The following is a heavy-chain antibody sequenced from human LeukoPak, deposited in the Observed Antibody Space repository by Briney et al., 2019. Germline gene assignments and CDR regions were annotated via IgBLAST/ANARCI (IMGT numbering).Heavy chain of an antibody. CDR2: IDWDDDK. CDR1: GFSLSTSGMC. J-gene: IGHJ5*02. Sequence: RESGPALVKPTQTLTLTCTFSGFSLSTSGMCVSWIRQPPGKALEWLALIDWDDDKYYSTSLKTRPTISKDTSKNQVVLTMTNMDPVDTATYYCARSITMVRGVSNWFDPWGQGTLVTVSS. D-gene: IGHD3-10*01. CDR3: ARSITMVRGVSNWFDP. V-gene: IGHV2-70*01.